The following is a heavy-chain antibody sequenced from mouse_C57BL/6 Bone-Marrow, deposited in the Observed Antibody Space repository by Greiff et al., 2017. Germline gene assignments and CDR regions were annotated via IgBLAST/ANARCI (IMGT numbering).Heavy chain of an antibody. CDR1: GYTFTDYY. D-gene: IGHD4-1*01. CDR3: AREAGTGAMDY. CDR2: INPNNGGT. J-gene: IGHJ4*01. V-gene: IGHV1-26*01. Sequence: EVQLQQSGPELVKPGASVKISCKASGYTFTDYYMNWVKQSHGKSLEWIGDINPNNGGTSYKQKFKGKATLTVDKSSSKAYMELRSLKSEDSAVYYCAREAGTGAMDYWGQGTSVTVSS.